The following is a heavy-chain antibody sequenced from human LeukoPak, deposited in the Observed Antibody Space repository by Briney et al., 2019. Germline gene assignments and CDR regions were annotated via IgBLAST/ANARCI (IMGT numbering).Heavy chain of an antibody. V-gene: IGHV4-39*07. CDR1: GGSISSSSYY. CDR3: TRDSNGWIYAEYFQH. J-gene: IGHJ1*01. Sequence: SETLSLTFTVSGGSISSSSYYWGWIRQPPGKGLEWIGSIYYSGSTYYNPSLESRVTISIDASKNQFSMKLSSVTAADTAVYYCTRDSNGWIYAEYFQHWGQGTLVTVSS. CDR2: IYYSGST. D-gene: IGHD6-19*01.